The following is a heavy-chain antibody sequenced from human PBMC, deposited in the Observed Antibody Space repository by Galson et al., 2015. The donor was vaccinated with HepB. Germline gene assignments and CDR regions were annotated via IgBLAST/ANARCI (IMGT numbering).Heavy chain of an antibody. V-gene: IGHV3-23*01. CDR3: ARGYGYFDY. CDR2: IFAGGDNP. D-gene: IGHD3-16*01. J-gene: IGHJ4*02. CDR1: EFTFSTFA. Sequence: SLRLSCAASEFTFSTFAMTWVRQAPGKGLEWVSVIFAGGDNPYYANSVKGRFTISRDNSKNTLSLHMNNLSAEDTAVYYCARGYGYFDYWGQGTLVTVSS.